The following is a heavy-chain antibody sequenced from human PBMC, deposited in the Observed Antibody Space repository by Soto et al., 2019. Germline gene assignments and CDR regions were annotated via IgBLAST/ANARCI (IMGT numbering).Heavy chain of an antibody. V-gene: IGHV4-59*01. CDR2: IYYSGST. CDR1: GGSISSYY. Sequence: PSETLSLTCTVSGGSISSYYWSWIRQPPGKGLEWIGYIYYSGSTNYNPSLKSRVAISVDTSKNQFSLKLRSVTAADTAIYYCARGCNGGWYLNDYWGQGTLVTVSS. CDR3: ARGCNGGWYLNDY. D-gene: IGHD6-19*01. J-gene: IGHJ4*02.